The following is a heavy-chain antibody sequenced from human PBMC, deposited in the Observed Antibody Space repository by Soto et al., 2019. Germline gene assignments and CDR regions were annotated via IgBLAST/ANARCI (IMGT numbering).Heavy chain of an antibody. V-gene: IGHV1-69*13. Sequence: SVKVSSKACGGTISSYAISWARQAPGQGLEWMGGIIPIFGTANYAQKFQGRVTITADESTSTAYMELSSLRSEDTAVYYCARGGREPVVVPAAMGYYYYGMDVWGQGTTVTVSS. CDR2: IIPIFGTA. CDR1: GGTISSYA. D-gene: IGHD2-2*01. CDR3: ARGGREPVVVPAAMGYYYYGMDV. J-gene: IGHJ6*02.